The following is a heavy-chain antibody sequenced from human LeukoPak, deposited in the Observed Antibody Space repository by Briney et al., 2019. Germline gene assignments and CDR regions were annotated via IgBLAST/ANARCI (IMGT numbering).Heavy chain of an antibody. J-gene: IGHJ3*02. V-gene: IGHV1-2*06. D-gene: IGHD2-2*02. CDR3: ASPYCSSTSCYSQAAFDI. Sequence: ASVKVSCKASGYTFTGYYMHWVRQAPGQGLEWMGRINPNSGGTNYAQKFQGRVTMTRDTSISTAYMELSRLRSDDTAVYYCASPYCSSTSCYSQAAFDIWGQGTMVTVSS. CDR1: GYTFTGYY. CDR2: INPNSGGT.